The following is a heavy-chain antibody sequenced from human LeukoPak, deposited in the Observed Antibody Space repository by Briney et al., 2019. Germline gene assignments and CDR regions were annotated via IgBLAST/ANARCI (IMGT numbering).Heavy chain of an antibody. Sequence: KSLETLSLTCTVSGGSISSGSYYWSWIRQPAGKGLEWIGRIYTSGSTNYNPSLKSRVTISVDTSKNQFSLKLSSVTAADTAVYYCARGRNNWNYGGFDYWGQGTLVTVSS. D-gene: IGHD1-7*01. V-gene: IGHV4-61*02. CDR2: IYTSGST. CDR3: ARGRNNWNYGGFDY. J-gene: IGHJ4*02. CDR1: GGSISSGSYY.